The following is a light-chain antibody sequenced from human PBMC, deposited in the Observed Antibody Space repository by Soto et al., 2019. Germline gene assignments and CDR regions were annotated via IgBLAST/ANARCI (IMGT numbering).Light chain of an antibody. Sequence: EIVLTQSPGTLSLSPGERSTLSFMASQSVSSSLAWYQQKPGQAPRLLISGASSRATGTPDRFSGGGSGTDFTLTISRLEPEDFALYYCQQYGSSPITFGQGTRLEIK. V-gene: IGKV3-20*01. CDR1: QSVSSS. CDR2: GAS. J-gene: IGKJ5*01. CDR3: QQYGSSPIT.